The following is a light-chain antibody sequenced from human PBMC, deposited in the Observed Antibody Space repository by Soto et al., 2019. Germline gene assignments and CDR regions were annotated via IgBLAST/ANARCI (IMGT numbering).Light chain of an antibody. CDR2: EGS. J-gene: IGLJ1*01. CDR3: CSYAGSSTPPYV. CDR1: SSDFGSHNL. V-gene: IGLV2-23*01. Sequence: QSFLNQPASVSGSPGQSITISCTGTSSDFGSHNLVSWYQQHPGKAPKLMIYEGSKRPSGVSNRFSGSKSGNTASLTISGLQAEDEADYYCCSYAGSSTPPYVIGTGTKL.